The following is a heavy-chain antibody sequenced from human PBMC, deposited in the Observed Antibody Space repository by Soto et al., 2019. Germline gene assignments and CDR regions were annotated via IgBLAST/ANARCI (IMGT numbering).Heavy chain of an antibody. CDR2: IYYSGST. Sequence: GRIGNEYRSWWRPHPEKKMEWIGYIYYSGSTNYNPSLKSRVTISVDTSKNQFSLKLSSVTAAAPAVYYGARGSYRLGAFDIWGKGTMVTVSS. CDR3: ARGSYRLGAFDI. D-gene: IGHD3-16*02. CDR1: GRIGNEY. V-gene: IGHV4-59*01. J-gene: IGHJ3*02.